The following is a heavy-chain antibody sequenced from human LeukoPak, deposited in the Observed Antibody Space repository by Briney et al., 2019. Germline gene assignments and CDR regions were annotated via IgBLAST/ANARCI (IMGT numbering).Heavy chain of an antibody. V-gene: IGHV3-48*01. Sequence: GGSLRVSCAASGFTFSSYSMNWVRQAPGKGPEWVSYIGDSGNTIYYADSVKGRFIISRDNSKNTLYLQMNSLRAEDTAVYYCAKTSPGDILTGYYNPSHYWGQGTLVTVSS. CDR2: IGDSGNTI. CDR3: AKTSPGDILTGYYNPSHY. J-gene: IGHJ4*02. CDR1: GFTFSSYS. D-gene: IGHD3-9*01.